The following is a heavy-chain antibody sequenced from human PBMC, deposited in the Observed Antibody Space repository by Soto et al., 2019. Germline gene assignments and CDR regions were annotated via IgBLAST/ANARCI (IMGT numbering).Heavy chain of an antibody. V-gene: IGHV3-74*01. CDR1: GFTFSIYW. D-gene: IGHD3-10*01. Sequence: HPGVSLRLSCAASGFTFSIYWMHWVCQAPGKGLVWVSRINTAGSTTDFADSVKGRFTISRDNAENTVYLQMNSLRAEDTAVYYCTRDRFGSGVDFDNWGQGTLVTVSS. CDR2: INTAGSTT. J-gene: IGHJ4*02. CDR3: TRDRFGSGVDFDN.